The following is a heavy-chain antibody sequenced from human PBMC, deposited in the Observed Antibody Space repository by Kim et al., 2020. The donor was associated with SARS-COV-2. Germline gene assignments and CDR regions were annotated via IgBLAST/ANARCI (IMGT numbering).Heavy chain of an antibody. J-gene: IGHJ4*02. Sequence: GGTPYTPSLKSRVTISVDTSKNQFSLKLSSVTAADTAVYYCARWLQFLDYWGQGTLVTVSS. D-gene: IGHD4-4*01. CDR2: GGT. V-gene: IGHV4-30-2*04. CDR3: ARWLQFLDY.